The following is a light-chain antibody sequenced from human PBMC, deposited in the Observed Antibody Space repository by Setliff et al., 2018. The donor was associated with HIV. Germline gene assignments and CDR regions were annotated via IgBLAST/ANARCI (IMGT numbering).Light chain of an antibody. V-gene: IGKV1-5*03. J-gene: IGKJ1*01. CDR1: QSISNW. CDR2: QTS. CDR3: QQYNSYSGT. Sequence: DIQMTQSPSTLSASVGDRVTISCRASQSISNWLAWYQQKPGKAPKLLIYQTSSLESEVPSRFSGSGSGTEFTLTITSLQPDDFATYYCQQYNSYSGTFGQGTKVDIK.